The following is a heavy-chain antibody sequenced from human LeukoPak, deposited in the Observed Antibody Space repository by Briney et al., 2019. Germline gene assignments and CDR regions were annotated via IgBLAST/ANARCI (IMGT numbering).Heavy chain of an antibody. CDR2: ISGGGGST. CDR1: GFTFSSYV. CDR3: ATDYYDSSGYYFDAFDI. D-gene: IGHD3-22*01. V-gene: IGHV3-23*01. J-gene: IGHJ3*02. Sequence: GGSLRLSCAASGFTFSSYVMNWVRQAPGKGLEWVSVISGGGGSTYYADSVKGRFTISRDNSKNTLYLQMNSLRAEDTAVYYCATDYYDSSGYYFDAFDIWGQGTMVTVSS.